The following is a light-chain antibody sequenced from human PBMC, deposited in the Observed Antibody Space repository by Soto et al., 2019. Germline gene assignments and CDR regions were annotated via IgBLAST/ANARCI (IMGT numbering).Light chain of an antibody. CDR2: GAS. J-gene: IGKJ1*01. CDR3: QPYDYRVT. V-gene: IGKV3-20*01. CDR1: QTVSSTY. Sequence: IALTQSPVTLYLYPGKTATLSCRASQTVSSTYLAWYQHKPGRAPRLLIDGASSRAAGIPDRFSGSGSGTDFTLTISRLEPEDLAVYYCQPYDYRVTFGQGTKVDI.